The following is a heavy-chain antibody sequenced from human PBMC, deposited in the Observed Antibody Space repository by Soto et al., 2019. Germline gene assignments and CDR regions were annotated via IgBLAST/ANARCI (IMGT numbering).Heavy chain of an antibody. V-gene: IGHV5-51*03. Sequence: PXESLNISCQGSGCIFSNYWIAWVRHLPGKGLEWMGIIYSGDSDTTYSPSFQGQVTISADKSISTAYLQWSSLRASDTAMYYCARGVEYYDSSGKYGGNYFDYWGQGTLVTVSS. J-gene: IGHJ4*02. CDR1: GCIFSNYW. D-gene: IGHD3-22*01. CDR2: IYSGDSDT. CDR3: ARGVEYYDSSGKYGGNYFDY.